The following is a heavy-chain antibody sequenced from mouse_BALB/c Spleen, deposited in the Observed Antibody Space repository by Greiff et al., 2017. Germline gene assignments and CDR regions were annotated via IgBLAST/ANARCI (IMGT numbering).Heavy chain of an antibody. CDR3: ARLCVYYAMDY. CDR1: GFTFSSFE. J-gene: IGHJ4*01. Sequence: EVKVEESGGGLVQPGGSRKLSCAASGFTFSSFEMHWVRQAPEKGLEWVAYISSGSSTIYYADTVKGRFTISRDNPKNTLFLQMTSLMSEDTAVYYCARLCVYYAMDYWGQGTSVTVSS. CDR2: ISSGSSTI. V-gene: IGHV5-17*02.